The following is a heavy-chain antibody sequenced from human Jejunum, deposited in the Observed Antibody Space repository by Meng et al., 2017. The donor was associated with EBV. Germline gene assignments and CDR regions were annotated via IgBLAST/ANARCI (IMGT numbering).Heavy chain of an antibody. CDR2: IYSGVNT. CDR1: GFTSKNNY. D-gene: IGHD3-10*01. V-gene: IGHV3-53*01. J-gene: IGHJ4*02. CDR3: ARGGEPDY. Sequence: VQFVHGWGDWLLPGGFVCVSRAASGFTSKNNYMSWVRQAPGTALEWFSVIYSGVNTYYADSVKGRFTISRDDSKNTVFLQMNSLRAEDTAVYYCARGGEPDYWGQGTLVTASS.